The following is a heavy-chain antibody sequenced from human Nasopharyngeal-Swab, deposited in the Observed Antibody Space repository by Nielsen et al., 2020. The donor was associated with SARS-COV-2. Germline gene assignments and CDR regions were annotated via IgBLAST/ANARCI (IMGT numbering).Heavy chain of an antibody. V-gene: IGHV4-59*01. D-gene: IGHD5-24*01. CDR3: GRRETWIDSRHRWLLLDY. CDR1: GGSISSYY. Sequence: SETLSLTCTVSGGSISSYYWSWIRQPPGKGLEWIGYIYYSGSTNYNPSLKRRVTISEDTSKNQFTLKLSSVTAADTAVYYCGRRETWIDSRHRWLLLDYWGQGTLVTVSS. CDR2: IYYSGST. J-gene: IGHJ4*02.